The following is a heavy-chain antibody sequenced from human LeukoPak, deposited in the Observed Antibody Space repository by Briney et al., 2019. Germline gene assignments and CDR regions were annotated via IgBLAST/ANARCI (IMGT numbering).Heavy chain of an antibody. V-gene: IGHV3-15*01. D-gene: IGHD2/OR15-2a*01. Sequence: GGSLRLSCAASGFTFSNAWISWVRQAPGKGLEWVGRIKSKTDGGTTDYAAPVKGRFTISRDNSKNTLYLQMNSLRAEDTAVYYCAREGPRGNSQFDYWGQGTLVTVSS. J-gene: IGHJ4*02. CDR3: AREGPRGNSQFDY. CDR2: IKSKTDGGTT. CDR1: GFTFSNAW.